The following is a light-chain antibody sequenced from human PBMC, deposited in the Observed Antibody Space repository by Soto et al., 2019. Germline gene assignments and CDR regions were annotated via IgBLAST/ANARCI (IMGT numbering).Light chain of an antibody. J-gene: IGKJ2*01. V-gene: IGKV1-39*01. CDR3: QQSYSTPYT. CDR2: AAS. Sequence: DIQMTQSPSSLSASVGDRVTITCRASQSICSYLNWYQQKPGKAPKLLIYAASSLQSGVPSRFSGSGSGTDFTLTISNLQPEDFATYYCQQSYSTPYTFGQGTKLEIK. CDR1: QSICSY.